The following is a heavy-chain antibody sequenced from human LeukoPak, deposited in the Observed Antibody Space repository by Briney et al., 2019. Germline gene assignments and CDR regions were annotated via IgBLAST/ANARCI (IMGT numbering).Heavy chain of an antibody. CDR1: GYTFTYYW. J-gene: IGHJ4*02. CDR3: ARRYDNTGYSDY. D-gene: IGHD2-21*01. Sequence: LGASLQISCKGSGYTFTYYWIAWVRQLPGKGLEGVGIFYPANSDTRYSPSFQGQVTMSADKSINTAYLQWSSLKASDTAMYYCARRYDNTGYSDYWGQGTLVTVSS. V-gene: IGHV5-51*01. CDR2: FYPANSDT.